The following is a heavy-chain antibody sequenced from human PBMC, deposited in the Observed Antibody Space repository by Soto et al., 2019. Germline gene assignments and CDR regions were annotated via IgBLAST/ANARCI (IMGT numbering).Heavy chain of an antibody. CDR3: ARDHAETTLGY. Sequence: QVQLVQSGAEVKKPGSSVKVSCKASGGTFSSYTISWVRQAPGQGLEWMGRIIPILGIANYAQKFQGRVTITADKSTSTAYMELSSLRSADTAVYYCARDHAETTLGYWGQGTLVTVSS. D-gene: IGHD4-17*01. CDR2: IIPILGIA. J-gene: IGHJ4*02. CDR1: GGTFSSYT. V-gene: IGHV1-69*08.